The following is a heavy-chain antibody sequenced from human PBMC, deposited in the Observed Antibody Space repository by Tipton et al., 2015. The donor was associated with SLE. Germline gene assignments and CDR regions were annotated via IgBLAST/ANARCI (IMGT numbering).Heavy chain of an antibody. V-gene: IGHV4-39*01. CDR3: ARLPTGFPNWFDP. D-gene: IGHD4-17*01. J-gene: IGHJ5*02. CDR2: IHYSGTT. Sequence: LRLSCTVSGDSINNNNNYWAWIRQPPGKGLEWIGTIHYSGTTYYNPSLRSRVTISVDTSKNQFSLKLSSVTAADTAVYYCARLPTGFPNWFDPWGQGTLVTVSS. CDR1: GDSINNNNNY.